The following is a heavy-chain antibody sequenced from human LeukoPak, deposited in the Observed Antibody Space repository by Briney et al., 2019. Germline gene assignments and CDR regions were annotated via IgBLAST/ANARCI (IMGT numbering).Heavy chain of an antibody. J-gene: IGHJ4*02. V-gene: IGHV3-7*01. CDR3: AKDLHYGSADY. CDR1: GFTFSSSW. CDR2: INQDEI. Sequence: GKSLRLSCVASGFTFSSSWMSWVRQGPGKGLEWVASINQDEIHYVDAVRGRFTISRDNAKNSLYLQMNSLTADDTAVYYCAKDLHYGSADYWGQGTLVTVSS. D-gene: IGHD3-10*01.